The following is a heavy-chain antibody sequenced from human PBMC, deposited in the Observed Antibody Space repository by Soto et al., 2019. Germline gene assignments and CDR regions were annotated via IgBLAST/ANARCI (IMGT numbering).Heavy chain of an antibody. V-gene: IGHV3-13*04. Sequence: EVQLVESGGGLVQPGGSLRLSCAASGFTFSSYDMHWVRQATGEGLEWVSSISTAGDTYYPDSVKGRFTISRDNAKNSFYLQMNSLTAGDTAVYFCARGTKLSLWGQGILVIVSS. CDR3: ARGTKLSL. CDR2: ISTAGDT. D-gene: IGHD2-8*01. J-gene: IGHJ4*02. CDR1: GFTFSSYD.